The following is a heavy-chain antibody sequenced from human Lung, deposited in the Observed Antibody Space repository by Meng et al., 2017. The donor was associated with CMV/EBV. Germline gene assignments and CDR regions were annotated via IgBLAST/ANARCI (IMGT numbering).Heavy chain of an antibody. CDR3: ARQGSVYYYDSSGQSPDY. CDR1: GGSISSSSYY. D-gene: IGHD3-22*01. V-gene: IGHV4-39*01. CDR2: IYYSGST. J-gene: IGHJ4*02. Sequence: GSLRLXXTVSGGSISSSSYYWGWIRQPPGKGLEWIGSIYYSGSTYYNPSLKSRVTISVDTSKNQFSLKLSSVTAADTAVYYCARQGSVYYYDSSGQSPDYWGQGTXVTVSS.